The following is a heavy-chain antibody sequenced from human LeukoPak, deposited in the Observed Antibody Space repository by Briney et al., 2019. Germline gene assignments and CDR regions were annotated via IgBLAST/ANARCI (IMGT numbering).Heavy chain of an antibody. Sequence: PAETLSLTCTVSGGSISSRSYYWGWIRQPPGKGLEWIGRIYYIGSTYYNPSLKSRVTISVDTSKNQFSLKLSSVTAADTAVYYCARHGRPYYAYVWGSYRRDYGDQYYFDYWGQGTLVTVSS. D-gene: IGHD3-16*02. CDR1: GGSISSRSYY. J-gene: IGHJ4*02. V-gene: IGHV4-39*01. CDR3: ARHGRPYYAYVWGSYRRDYGDQYYFDY. CDR2: IYYIGST.